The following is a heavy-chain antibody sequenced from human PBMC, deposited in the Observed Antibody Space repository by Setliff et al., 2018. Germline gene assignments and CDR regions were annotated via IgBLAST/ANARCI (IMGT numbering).Heavy chain of an antibody. CDR2: IYYSGST. D-gene: IGHD3-3*01. CDR3: ARDFSTTHFGVARGSYDYYSFDV. CDR1: GGSISSYY. Sequence: SETLSLTCTVSGGSISSYYWSWIRQRPGKGLEWIGYIYYSGSTKYNPSLQSQVTISVDTSKNQFSLKLSSVTAADTAVYYCARDFSTTHFGVARGSYDYYSFDVWGKGTTVTVSS. V-gene: IGHV4-59*01. J-gene: IGHJ6*03.